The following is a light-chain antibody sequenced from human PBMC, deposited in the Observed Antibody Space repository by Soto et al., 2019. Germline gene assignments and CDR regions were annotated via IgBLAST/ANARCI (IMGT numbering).Light chain of an antibody. J-gene: IGLJ3*02. CDR3: ATWDDSLNARGV. Sequence: QSVLTQTPSASRTPGQTVTISCSGSRSNIGNNAVSWYQQFPGTAPKLLIYNNNQRPSGVPDRFSGSKSGTSASLAISGLQSEDEADDYCATWDDSLNARGVFGGGTKLTFL. CDR2: NNN. V-gene: IGLV1-44*01. CDR1: RSNIGNNA.